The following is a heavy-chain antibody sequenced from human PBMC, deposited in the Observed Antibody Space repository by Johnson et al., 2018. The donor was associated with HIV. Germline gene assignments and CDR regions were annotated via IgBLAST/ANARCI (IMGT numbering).Heavy chain of an antibody. CDR3: AKDLGVAADPDAFDI. CDR2: ISGSGGST. J-gene: IGHJ3*02. Sequence: EKLVESGGGVVQPGGSLRLTCAASGLTFSDAWMSWVRQAPGKGLEWVSAISGSGGSTYYADSVKGRFTISRDNSKNTLYLQMNSLRAEDTAVYYCAKDLGVAADPDAFDIWGQGTMVTVSS. D-gene: IGHD6-13*01. CDR1: GLTFSDAW. V-gene: IGHV3-23*04.